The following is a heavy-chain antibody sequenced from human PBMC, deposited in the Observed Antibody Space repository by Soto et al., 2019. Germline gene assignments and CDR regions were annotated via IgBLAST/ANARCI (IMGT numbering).Heavy chain of an antibody. CDR2: ISWNSGSI. Sequence: GGSLRLSCAASGFTFDDYAMHWVRQAPGKGLEWVSGISWNSGSIGYADSVKGRFTISRDNAKNSLYLQMNSLRAEDTALYYCAKDSYGSGSFRAFDIWGQGTMVTVSS. J-gene: IGHJ3*02. V-gene: IGHV3-9*01. D-gene: IGHD3-10*01. CDR3: AKDSYGSGSFRAFDI. CDR1: GFTFDDYA.